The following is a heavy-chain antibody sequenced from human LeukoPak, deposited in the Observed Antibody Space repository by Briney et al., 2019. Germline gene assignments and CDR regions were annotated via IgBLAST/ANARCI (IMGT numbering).Heavy chain of an antibody. CDR3: ARDRSTSCYLCNYYYYYMDV. CDR2: ISSSSSYI. Sequence: GGSLRLSCAASGFTFSSYSMNWVRQAPGKGLERVSSISSSSSYIYYADSVKGRFTISRDNAKNSLYLQMNSLRAEDTAVYYCARDRSTSCYLCNYYYYYMDVWGKGTTVTVSS. D-gene: IGHD2-2*01. CDR1: GFTFSSYS. V-gene: IGHV3-21*01. J-gene: IGHJ6*03.